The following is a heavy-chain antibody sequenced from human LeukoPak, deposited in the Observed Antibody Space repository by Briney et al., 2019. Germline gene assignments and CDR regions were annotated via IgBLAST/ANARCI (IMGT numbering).Heavy chain of an antibody. V-gene: IGHV4-39*07. D-gene: IGHD3-10*01. CDR3: ARERRDYYGSGSFPDY. Sequence: SETLSLTCTVSGGSISSTSYYWGWIRQPPGKGLEWIGSIYYSGSPYYNPSLKSRVAISVDTSKNQFSLKLSSVTAADTAVFYCARERRDYYGSGSFPDYWGQGTLVTVSS. J-gene: IGHJ4*02. CDR2: IYYSGSP. CDR1: GGSISSTSYY.